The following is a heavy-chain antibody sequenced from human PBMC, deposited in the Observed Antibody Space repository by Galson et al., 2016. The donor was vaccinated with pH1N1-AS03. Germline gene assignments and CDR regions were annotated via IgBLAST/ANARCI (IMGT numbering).Heavy chain of an antibody. Sequence: SLRLSCAASGFTLRNYWMHWVRQAPGGGLVWVSRINTDETKTYYADSVEGRFATSRNIAKNTVYLQMNSLGPEDTAVYYCARGILGDAVGLDSWGQGTLVTVSS. V-gene: IGHV3-74*01. D-gene: IGHD3-16*01. J-gene: IGHJ4*02. CDR2: INTDETKT. CDR3: ARGILGDAVGLDS. CDR1: GFTLRNYW.